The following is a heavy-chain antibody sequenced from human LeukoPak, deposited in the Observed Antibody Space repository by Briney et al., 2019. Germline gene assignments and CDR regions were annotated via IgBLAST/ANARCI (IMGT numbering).Heavy chain of an antibody. Sequence: SETLSLTCTVSGGSISSGSYYWSWIRQPAGKGLEWIGRIYTSGSTNYNPSLKSRVTISVDTSKNQFSLKLSSVTAADTAVYYCARESHDGIAAAGTTGWGQGTLVTVSS. J-gene: IGHJ4*02. D-gene: IGHD6-13*01. CDR3: ARESHDGIAAAGTTG. CDR2: IYTSGST. CDR1: GGSISSGSYY. V-gene: IGHV4-61*02.